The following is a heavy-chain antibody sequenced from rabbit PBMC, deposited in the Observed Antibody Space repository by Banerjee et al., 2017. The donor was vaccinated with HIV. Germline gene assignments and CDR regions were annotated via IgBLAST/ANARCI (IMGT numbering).Heavy chain of an antibody. J-gene: IGHJ3*01. CDR1: GFTISSSYY. Sequence: QSLEESGGDLVQPEGSLALTCKASGFTISSSYYMCWVRQAPGKGLEWIACIYADNSGSTDYASWATGRFTISKTSSTTVTLQMTSLTAADTATYFCARDVGYYTYDHAGGTYASGARLDLWGPGTLVTVS. D-gene: IGHD6-1*01. CDR3: ARDVGYYTYDHAGGTYASGARLDL. CDR2: IYADNSGST. V-gene: IGHV1S40*01.